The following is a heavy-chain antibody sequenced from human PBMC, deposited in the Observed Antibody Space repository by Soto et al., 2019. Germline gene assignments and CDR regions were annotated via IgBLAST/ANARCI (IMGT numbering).Heavy chain of an antibody. CDR1: VFSFVNYA. J-gene: IGHJ4*02. V-gene: IGHV3-23*01. CDR2: LSGSGTST. Sequence: GWSLRLSCASSVFSFVNYAMKWVRQAPGKGLEWVSGLSGSGTSTYYADSVKGRFTISRDNSRDTLFLQMNSLTADDTAVYYCAKATTNGGWFNPFDSWGQGALVTVSS. D-gene: IGHD6-19*01. CDR3: AKATTNGGWFNPFDS.